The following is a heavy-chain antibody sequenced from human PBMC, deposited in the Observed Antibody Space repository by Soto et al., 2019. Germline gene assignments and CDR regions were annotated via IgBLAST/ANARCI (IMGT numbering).Heavy chain of an antibody. CDR1: GGSFSGYY. CDR2: INHSGST. CDR3: ARGRGYCTYGVCAPPGRHRRDAFDI. J-gene: IGHJ3*02. Sequence: QVQLQQWGAGLLKPSETLSLTCAVYGGSFSGYYWSWIRQPPGKGLEWIGEINHSGSTNYNPSLKSRVTISVDTSKNQFSLKLSSVTAADTAVYYCARGRGYCTYGVCAPPGRHRRDAFDIWGQGTMVTVSS. V-gene: IGHV4-34*01. D-gene: IGHD2-8*01.